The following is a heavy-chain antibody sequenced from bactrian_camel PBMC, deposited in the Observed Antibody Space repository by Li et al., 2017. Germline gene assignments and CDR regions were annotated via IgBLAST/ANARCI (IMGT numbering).Heavy chain of an antibody. J-gene: IGHJ4*01. CDR2: IGRYDEP. CDR3: AATSATSWNLNPSNYNY. CDR1: GSIRNYA. Sequence: HVQLVESGGASVQAGGSLRLSCAASGSIRNYAMAWFRQAPGKEREGVAQIGRYDEPTYTDAVKGRFAISRDNAKNTLYLQMNSLTPEDTAIYYCAATSATSWNLNPSNYNYWGLGTQVTV. V-gene: IGHV3S53*01. D-gene: IGHD1*01.